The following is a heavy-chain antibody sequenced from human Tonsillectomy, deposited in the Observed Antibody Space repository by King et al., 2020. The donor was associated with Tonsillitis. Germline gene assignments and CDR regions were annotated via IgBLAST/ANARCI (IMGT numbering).Heavy chain of an antibody. CDR2: IRYDGSDK. D-gene: IGHD3-22*01. J-gene: IGHJ6*02. CDR1: GFTFSSSG. Sequence: VQLVESGGGVVQPGGSLRLSCAASGFTFSSSGMNWVRQAPGKGLEWVAFIRYDGSDKYYADSVKGRFTISRDNSNNTLYLQMNSLRAEDTAVYYCATDRTFDSTGYSDYYYYGMDVWGQGTTVTVSS. CDR3: ATDRTFDSTGYSDYYYYGMDV. V-gene: IGHV3-30*02.